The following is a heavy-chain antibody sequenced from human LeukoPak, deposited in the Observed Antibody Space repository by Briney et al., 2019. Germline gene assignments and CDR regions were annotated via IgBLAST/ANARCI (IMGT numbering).Heavy chain of an antibody. CDR3: AREKWELQDWGVDY. D-gene: IGHD1-26*01. J-gene: IGHJ4*02. CDR1: GFTFSSYS. Sequence: GGPLRLSCAASGFTFSSYSMNWVRQAPGKGLEWVSSISSSSSYIYYADSVKGRFTISRDNAKNSLYLQMNSLRAEDTAVYYCAREKWELQDWGVDYWGQGTLVTVSS. CDR2: ISSSSSYI. V-gene: IGHV3-21*01.